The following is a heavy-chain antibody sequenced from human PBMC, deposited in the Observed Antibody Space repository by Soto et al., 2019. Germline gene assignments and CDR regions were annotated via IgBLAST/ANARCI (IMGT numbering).Heavy chain of an antibody. J-gene: IGHJ4*02. V-gene: IGHV3-23*01. CDR3: AKGGGFGGDCCTFDH. CDR1: GFTFSSYA. D-gene: IGHD2-21*01. Sequence: EVQLLESGGGLVQPGGSLRLSCAASGFTFSSYAMSWVRRAPGKGLEWVSAISGSGNTHYADSVKGRFTVSRDNSKNTLYLQMNSLRAEDGAVYYCAKGGGFGGDCCTFDHWGQGTLVTVSS. CDR2: ISGSGNT.